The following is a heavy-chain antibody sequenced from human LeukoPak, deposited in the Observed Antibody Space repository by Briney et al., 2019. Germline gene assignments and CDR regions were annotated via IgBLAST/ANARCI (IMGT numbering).Heavy chain of an antibody. CDR1: GDSVSSNSAT. CDR3: ARYTSGLFDY. D-gene: IGHD6-19*01. J-gene: IGHJ4*02. Sequence: SRTLSLTCAISGDSVSSNSATWNWIRQSPSRGLEWLGGTFYTSKWYNDYAVSVKSRITINPDTSKNQFSLQLNSVTPEDTAVYYCARYTSGLFDYWGQGTLVTVSS. CDR2: TFYTSKWYN. V-gene: IGHV6-1*01.